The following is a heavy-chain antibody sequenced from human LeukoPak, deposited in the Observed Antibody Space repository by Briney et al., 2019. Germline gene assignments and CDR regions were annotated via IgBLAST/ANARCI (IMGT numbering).Heavy chain of an antibody. CDR3: ARDPRDGYNFETGDY. J-gene: IGHJ4*02. Sequence: GASVKVSCKASGGTFSSYAISWVRPAPGQGLEWMGGIIPIFGTTNYAQKFQGRVTITADEATSTAYMELSSLRSEDTAVYYCARDPRDGYNFETGDYWGQGTLVTVSS. CDR2: IIPIFGTT. CDR1: GGTFSSYA. V-gene: IGHV1-69*01. D-gene: IGHD5-24*01.